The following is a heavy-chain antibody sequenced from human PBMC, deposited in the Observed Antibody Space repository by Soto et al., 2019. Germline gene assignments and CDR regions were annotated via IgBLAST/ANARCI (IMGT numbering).Heavy chain of an antibody. J-gene: IGHJ4*02. CDR1: GLTFSTYG. D-gene: IGHD4-17*01. CDR3: AKDSLGGMGTVMMPGTD. CDR2: ISYDVRKT. Sequence: VQLVESGGGVVQPGRSLRLSCAVSGLTFSTYGFHWVRQAPGKGLEWVAVISYDVRKTHYADSVRGRFTITRDNSKSTLYLQMNDLRADDTALYYCAKDSLGGMGTVMMPGTDWGQGTLVTVSS. V-gene: IGHV3-30*18.